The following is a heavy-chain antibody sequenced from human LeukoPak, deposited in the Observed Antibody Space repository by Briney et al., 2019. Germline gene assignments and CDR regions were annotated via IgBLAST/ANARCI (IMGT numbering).Heavy chain of an antibody. CDR3: AKDGKYSSGWYDY. V-gene: IGHV3-30*18. J-gene: IGHJ4*02. CDR1: GFTFSSYG. CDR2: ISYDGSNK. Sequence: PGRSLRLSCAASGFTFSSYGMHWVRQAPGKGLEWVAVISYDGSNKYYADSVKGRFTISRDNSKNTLYLQMYSLRAEDTAVYYCAKDGKYSSGWYDYWGQGTLVTVSS. D-gene: IGHD6-19*01.